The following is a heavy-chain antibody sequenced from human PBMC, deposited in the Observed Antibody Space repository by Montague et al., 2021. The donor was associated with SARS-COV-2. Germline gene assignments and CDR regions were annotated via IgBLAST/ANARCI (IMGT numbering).Heavy chain of an antibody. CDR1: GGSISSNL. V-gene: IGHV4-59*01. CDR3: AREVAGPDYFDY. D-gene: IGHD2-15*01. CDR2: IYYSGST. J-gene: IGHJ4*02. Sequence: SETLSLTCTVSGGSISSNLWNWIRQPPGRGLEWIGYIYYSGSTNYNPSLESRVTISADTSTNHFSLKLMSATAADTAVYYCAREVAGPDYFDYWGQGTLVTVSS.